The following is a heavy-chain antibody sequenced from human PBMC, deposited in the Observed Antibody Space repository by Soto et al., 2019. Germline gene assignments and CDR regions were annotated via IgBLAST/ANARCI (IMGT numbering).Heavy chain of an antibody. CDR2: IYYSGST. Sequence: QLQLQESGPGLVKPSETLSLTCTVSGGSISSSSYYWGWIRQPPGKGLEWIGSIYYSGSTYYNPSLKSRVTISVDTSKNQFALKLSSVTAADTAVYYCARLVRGVLDYWGQGTLVTVSS. D-gene: IGHD3-10*01. CDR3: ARLVRGVLDY. CDR1: GGSISSSSYY. J-gene: IGHJ4*02. V-gene: IGHV4-39*01.